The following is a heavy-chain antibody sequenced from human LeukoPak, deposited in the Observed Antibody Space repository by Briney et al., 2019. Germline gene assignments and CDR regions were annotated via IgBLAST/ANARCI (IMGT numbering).Heavy chain of an antibody. CDR1: GYTFTSYG. D-gene: IGHD2-21*02. V-gene: IGHV1-18*01. CDR2: ISAYNGNT. CDR3: ASPGRMVTAPGAPDAFDI. J-gene: IGHJ3*02. Sequence: ASVKVSCKASGYTFTSYGISWVRQAPGQGLEWMGWISAYNGNTNYAQKLQGRVTMTTDTSTSTAYMELGSLRSDDTAVYYCASPGRMVTAPGAPDAFDIWGQGTMVTVSS.